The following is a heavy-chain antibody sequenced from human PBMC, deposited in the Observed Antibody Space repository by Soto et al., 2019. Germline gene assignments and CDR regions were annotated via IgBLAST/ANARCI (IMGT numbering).Heavy chain of an antibody. CDR2: IVVGSGDT. Sequence: ASVKVSCKTSGFLFSSSAVHWVRQSRGQHLEWIAWIVVGSGDTNYAHSFQDRVTITRDMSTNTAYMKLSSLRSDDTAIYYCATTRLSRFSLWGQGKMVTVSS. J-gene: IGHJ3*01. CDR3: ATTRLSRFSL. CDR1: GFLFSSSA. V-gene: IGHV1-58*01. D-gene: IGHD2-8*01.